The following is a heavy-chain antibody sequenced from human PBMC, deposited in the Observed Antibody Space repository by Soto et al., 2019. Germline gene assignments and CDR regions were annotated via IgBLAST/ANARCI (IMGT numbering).Heavy chain of an antibody. V-gene: IGHV3-23*01. CDR1: GFTFSSYA. D-gene: IGHD6-13*01. CDR2: ISGSGGST. J-gene: IGHJ4*02. Sequence: GGSLRLSCAASGFTFSSYAMNWVRQAPGKGLEWVSVISGSGGSTYYADSVKGRFTISRDNSKNTLYLQMNSLRAEDTAVYYCARRGPGTYFDSWGQGTLVTVSS. CDR3: ARRGPGTYFDS.